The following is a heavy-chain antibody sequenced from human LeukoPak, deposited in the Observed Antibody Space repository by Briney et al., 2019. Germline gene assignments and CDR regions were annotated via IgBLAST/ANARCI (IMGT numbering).Heavy chain of an antibody. CDR1: GFTFSSYG. V-gene: IGHV3-33*01. CDR3: ARDRGSGWYIDY. Sequence: GGSLRLSCAASGFTFSSYGMHWVRQAPGKGLEWVAVMWYDGSNKYYADSVKGRFTISRDDSKNTLYLQMNSLRAEDTAVYYCARDRGSGWYIDYWGQGTLVTVSS. CDR2: MWYDGSNK. J-gene: IGHJ4*02. D-gene: IGHD6-19*01.